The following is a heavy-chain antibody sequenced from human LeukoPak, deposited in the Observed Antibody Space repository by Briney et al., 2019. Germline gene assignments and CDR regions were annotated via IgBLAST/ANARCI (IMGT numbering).Heavy chain of an antibody. D-gene: IGHD6-6*01. CDR2: IWYDGSNK. J-gene: IGHJ6*02. CDR3: ARGDVAARLENYYYYGMDV. Sequence: GGSLRLSCAASGFTFSSYGMPWVRRAPGKGLEWVAVIWYDGSNKYYADSVKGRFTISRDNSKNTLYLQMNSLRAEDTAVYYCARGDVAARLENYYYYGMDVWGQGTTVTVSS. CDR1: GFTFSSYG. V-gene: IGHV3-33*01.